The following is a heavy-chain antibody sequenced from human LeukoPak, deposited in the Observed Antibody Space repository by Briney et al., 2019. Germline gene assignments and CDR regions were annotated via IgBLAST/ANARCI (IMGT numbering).Heavy chain of an antibody. J-gene: IGHJ4*02. CDR2: ISGSGGST. CDR3: AKDFGDGYGF. D-gene: IGHD5-24*01. Sequence: GGSLRLSCAASGFSFSNFATSWVRQAPGKGLEWVSAISGSGGSTYYADSVKGRFTISRDNSKNTLYLQMNSLRAEDTAVYYCAKDFGDGYGFWGQGTLVTVSS. V-gene: IGHV3-23*01. CDR1: GFSFSNFA.